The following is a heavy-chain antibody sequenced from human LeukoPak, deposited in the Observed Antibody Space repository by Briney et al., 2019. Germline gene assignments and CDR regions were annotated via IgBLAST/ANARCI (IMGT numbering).Heavy chain of an antibody. CDR2: VNPNNGGT. CDR1: GYTFTDHY. J-gene: IGHJ4*02. CDR3: ARVPGGPARDLNY. V-gene: IGHV1-2*02. D-gene: IGHD3-16*01. Sequence: GASVKVSCKASGYTFTDHYTHWVRQAPGQGLEWMGWVNPNNGGTNYAQKFQGRVTMTTDTSISTAYMELSSLTSDDTAVYYCARVPGGPARDLNYWGQGSLVTVSS.